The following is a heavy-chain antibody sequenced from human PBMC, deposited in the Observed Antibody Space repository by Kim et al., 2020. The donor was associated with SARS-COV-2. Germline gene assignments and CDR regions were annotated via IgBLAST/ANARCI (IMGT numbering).Heavy chain of an antibody. J-gene: IGHJ4*02. CDR3: ARDMGRGYDILGTAGY. Sequence: SVKVSCKASGGTFSSYAISWVRQAPGQGLEWMGGIIPIFGTANYAQKFQGRVTITADKSTSTAYMELSSLRSEDTAVYYCARDMGRGYDILGTAGYWGQGTLVTVSS. D-gene: IGHD3-9*01. CDR2: IIPIFGTA. CDR1: GGTFSSYA. V-gene: IGHV1-69*06.